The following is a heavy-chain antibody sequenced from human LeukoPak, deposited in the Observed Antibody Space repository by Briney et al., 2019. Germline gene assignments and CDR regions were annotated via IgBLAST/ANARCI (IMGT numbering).Heavy chain of an antibody. D-gene: IGHD5-12*01. CDR1: GGSFSGYY. V-gene: IGHV4-34*01. J-gene: IGHJ4*02. CDR2: INHSGST. CDR3: ARDYSGYGRFDY. Sequence: SETLSLTCAVYGGSFSGYYWSWIRQPPGKGLEWIGEINHSGSTNYNPSLKSRVTISVDTSKNQFSLKLSSVTAADTAVYYCARDYSGYGRFDYWGQGTLVTVSS.